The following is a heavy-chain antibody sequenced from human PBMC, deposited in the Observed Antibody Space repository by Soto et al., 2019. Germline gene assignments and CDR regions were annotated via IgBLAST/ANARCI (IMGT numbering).Heavy chain of an antibody. J-gene: IGHJ5*01. CDR2: TYYRSKWYN. V-gene: IGHV6-1*01. CDR3: VRLIGNSWLDF. D-gene: IGHD1-26*01. CDR1: GDSVSSSSVT. Sequence: QVQLQQSEPGLVKPSQTLSLTCAISGDSVSSSSVTWNWIRQSPSRGLEWLGRTYYRSKWYNDYAESVKSRITINPDTSKNQFSRHLNSVTPEDTAVYYCVRLIGNSWLDFWGQGTLVTVSS.